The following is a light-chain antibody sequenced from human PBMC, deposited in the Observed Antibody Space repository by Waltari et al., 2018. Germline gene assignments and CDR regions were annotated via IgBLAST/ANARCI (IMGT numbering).Light chain of an antibody. CDR1: SSHIGSNH. CDR2: RNN. CDR3: AAWDDSLR. V-gene: IGLV1-47*01. Sequence: QSVLTQPPSASGTPGQRVTIPCSGSSSHIGSNHVYWYQQLPGTAPKLLIYRNNQRPSGVPDRFSGSKSGTSASLAISGLRSEDEADYYCAAWDDSLRIGGGTKLTVL. J-gene: IGLJ2*01.